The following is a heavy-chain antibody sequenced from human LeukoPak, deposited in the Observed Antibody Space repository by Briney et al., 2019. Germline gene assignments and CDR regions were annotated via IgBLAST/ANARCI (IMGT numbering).Heavy chain of an antibody. CDR3: ARGDFNLLWFGELVNWFDP. V-gene: IGHV5-51*01. J-gene: IGHJ5*02. Sequence: PGESLKISCKGSGYRFTIYWIGWARQMPGKGLEWMGIIYPGDSDTRYSPSFQGQVTISADKSISTAYLQWSSLKASDTAMYYCARGDFNLLWFGELVNWFDPWGQGTLVTVSS. CDR2: IYPGDSDT. CDR1: GYRFTIYW. D-gene: IGHD3-10*01.